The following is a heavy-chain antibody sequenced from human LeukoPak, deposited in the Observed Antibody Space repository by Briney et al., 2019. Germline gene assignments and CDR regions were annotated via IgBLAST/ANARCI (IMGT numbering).Heavy chain of an antibody. V-gene: IGHV3-7*01. CDR1: GFTFSSYW. CDR2: IKQDGSEK. J-gene: IGHJ4*02. D-gene: IGHD5-18*01. CDR3: ARDLLPPLGYSYGAFDY. Sequence: GGSLRLSCAASGFTFSSYWMSWVRQAPGKGLEWVAKIKQDGSEKYYVDSVKGRFTISRDNAKNSLYLQMNSLRAEDTAVYYCARDLLPPLGYSYGAFDYWGQGTLVTVSS.